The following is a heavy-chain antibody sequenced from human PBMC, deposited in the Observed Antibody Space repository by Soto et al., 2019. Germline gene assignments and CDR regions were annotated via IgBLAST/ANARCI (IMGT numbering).Heavy chain of an antibody. CDR2: ISGSADGT. V-gene: IGHV3-23*01. J-gene: IGHJ4*02. CDR3: ANAGDCSSTICLGGFVGF. D-gene: IGHD2-2*01. Sequence: EVQLLESGGGLVQPGGSLRLSCAASGFTFSNYAMSWVRQAPGKGLECVSGISGSADGTYYADSVKGRFTISRDTSKNTLSLQRNSLRAEDTSVYYCANAGDCSSTICLGGFVGFWGRGTLVTVSP. CDR1: GFTFSNYA.